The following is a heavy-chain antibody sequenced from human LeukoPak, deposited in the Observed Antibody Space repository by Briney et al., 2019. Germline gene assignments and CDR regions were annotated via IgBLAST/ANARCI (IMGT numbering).Heavy chain of an antibody. V-gene: IGHV4-4*07. D-gene: IGHD2-15*01. Sequence: TSSETLSLTCTVSGGSISSYFLSWVRQPAGKGLEWIGHIYPSGSTNYNPSLKSRVTMSVDTSKNQFSLKLNSVTAADTAVYYCARGYEVVDFWGQGTLVTVSS. J-gene: IGHJ4*02. CDR1: GGSISSYF. CDR2: IYPSGST. CDR3: ARGYEVVDF.